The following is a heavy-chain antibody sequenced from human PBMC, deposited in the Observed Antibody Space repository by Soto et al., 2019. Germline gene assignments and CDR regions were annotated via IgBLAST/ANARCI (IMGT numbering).Heavy chain of an antibody. CDR1: GGSISSYY. J-gene: IGHJ5*02. D-gene: IGHD3-10*01. V-gene: IGHV4-59*08. CDR3: ARQAYEFGELLYDWFDP. CDR2: IYYSGST. Sequence: QVQLRESGPGLVKPSETLSLTCTVSGGSISSYYWSWIRQPPGKGLEWIGYIYYSGSTNYNPSLKSRVTISVGTSKNQFSLKLSSVTAADTAVYYCARQAYEFGELLYDWFDPWGQGTLVTVSS.